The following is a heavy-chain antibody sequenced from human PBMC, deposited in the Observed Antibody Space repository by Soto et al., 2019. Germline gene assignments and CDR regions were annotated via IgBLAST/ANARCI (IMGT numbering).Heavy chain of an antibody. D-gene: IGHD3-10*01. CDR2: IYYSGSA. J-gene: IGHJ4*02. Sequence: SETLSLTCTVSGGSISRYYWNWIRQPPGKGLEWIGYIYYSGSANYNPSLKSRVTMSVDTSKNQFSLKLSSVTAADTAVYYCARAQGSGFLVSWGQGTLVTVSS. CDR3: ARAQGSGFLVS. CDR1: GGSISRYY. V-gene: IGHV4-59*08.